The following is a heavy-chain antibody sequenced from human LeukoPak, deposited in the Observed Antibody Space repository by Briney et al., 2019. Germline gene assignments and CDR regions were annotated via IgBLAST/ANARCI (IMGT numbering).Heavy chain of an antibody. CDR3: ARHGLRMVRGSQRDYFDY. Sequence: ASETLSLTCTVSGGSISSSSYYWGWIRQPPGKGLEWIGSIYYSGSTYYNPSLKSRVTISVDTSKNQFSLKLSSVTAADTAVYYCARHGLRMVRGSQRDYFDYWGQGTLVTVSS. V-gene: IGHV4-39*01. D-gene: IGHD3-10*01. CDR2: IYYSGST. J-gene: IGHJ4*02. CDR1: GGSISSSSYY.